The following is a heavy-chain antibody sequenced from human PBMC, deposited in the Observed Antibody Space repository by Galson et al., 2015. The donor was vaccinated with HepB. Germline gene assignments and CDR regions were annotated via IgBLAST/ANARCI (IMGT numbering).Heavy chain of an antibody. J-gene: IGHJ4*02. Sequence: SETLSLTCTLSGGSVRSSAYYWGWIRQPPGKGLEWIGNIFYSGNTYYNPSLESRVTISIDTSKNQFSLKLTSVTAADTAVYFCARESTVSNDEDFDFWSQGTLVTVSS. D-gene: IGHD4-17*01. CDR3: ARESTVSNDEDFDF. V-gene: IGHV4-39*01. CDR2: IFYSGNT. CDR1: GGSVRSSAYY.